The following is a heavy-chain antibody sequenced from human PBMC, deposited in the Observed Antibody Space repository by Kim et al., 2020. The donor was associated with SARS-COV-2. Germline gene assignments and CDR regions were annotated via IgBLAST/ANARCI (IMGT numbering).Heavy chain of an antibody. Sequence: GGSLRLSCAASGFAFSSYGMHWVRQAPGKGLEWVAVIWYDGSGKYYSDSVKGRFTISRDNPKNTLFLQMNSVRAEDTAVYYCAREGYGGNPDYFYGMDVWGQGTTVTVSS. CDR1: GFAFSSYG. D-gene: IGHD2-15*01. CDR3: AREGYGGNPDYFYGMDV. V-gene: IGHV3-33*08. CDR2: IWYDGSGK. J-gene: IGHJ6*02.